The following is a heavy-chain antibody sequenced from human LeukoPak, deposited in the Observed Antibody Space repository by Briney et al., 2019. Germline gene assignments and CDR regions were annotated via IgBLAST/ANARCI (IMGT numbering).Heavy chain of an antibody. CDR2: IRYDGSNK. D-gene: IGHD3-22*01. V-gene: IGHV3-30*02. CDR1: GFTFSSYS. CDR3: AKDHGYSYYYYMDV. Sequence: GGSLRLSCAASGFTFSSYSMHWVRQAPGKGLEWVAFIRYDGSNKYYADSVKGRFTISRDNSKNTLYLQMNSLRAEDTAVYYCAKDHGYSYYYYMDVWGKGTTVTISS. J-gene: IGHJ6*03.